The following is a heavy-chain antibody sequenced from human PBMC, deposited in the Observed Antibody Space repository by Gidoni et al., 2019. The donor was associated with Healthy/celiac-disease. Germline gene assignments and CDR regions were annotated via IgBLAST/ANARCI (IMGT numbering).Heavy chain of an antibody. D-gene: IGHD5-12*01. CDR1: GFSFSSYA. V-gene: IGHV3-23*01. J-gene: IGHJ4*02. Sequence: EVQLLESGGGLVQPGGSLRLSCAASGFSFSSYAMSWVRQAPGKGLEWVSAISGSGGSTYYADSVKGRFTISRDNSKNTLYLQMNSLRAEDTAVYYCAKLGGYEIARQADFDYWGQGTLVTVSS. CDR3: AKLGGYEIARQADFDY. CDR2: ISGSGGST.